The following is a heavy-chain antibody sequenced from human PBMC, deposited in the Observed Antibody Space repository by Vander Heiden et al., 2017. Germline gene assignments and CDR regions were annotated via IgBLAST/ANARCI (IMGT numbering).Heavy chain of an antibody. Sequence: EVQLLESGGGLVQPGGSLRLSCAAAGFTFSSYAMSWVRQAPGKGLEWVSAISGSGGSTYYADSVKSRFTISRDNSKNTLYLQMNSLRAEDTAVYYCAKLMIVVVASGADYWGQGTLVTVSS. D-gene: IGHD3-22*01. CDR3: AKLMIVVVASGADY. CDR2: ISGSGGST. CDR1: GFTFSSYA. J-gene: IGHJ4*02. V-gene: IGHV3-23*01.